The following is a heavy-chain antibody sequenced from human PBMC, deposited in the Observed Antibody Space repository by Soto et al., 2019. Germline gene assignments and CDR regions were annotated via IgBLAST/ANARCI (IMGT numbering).Heavy chain of an antibody. Sequence: ESGGGLVQPGGSLRLSCDASGLSFSSYNMNWVRQAPGKGLEWVAYITATTGTVYYADSVNGRFTISRDNAKNSLYLQMNSLRDEDTAVYYCVRAAGSKSYGYGHWGRGTRFTVSS. CDR3: VRAAGSKSYGYGH. V-gene: IGHV3-48*02. CDR1: GLSFSSYN. J-gene: IGHJ4*02. CDR2: ITATTGTV. D-gene: IGHD5-18*01.